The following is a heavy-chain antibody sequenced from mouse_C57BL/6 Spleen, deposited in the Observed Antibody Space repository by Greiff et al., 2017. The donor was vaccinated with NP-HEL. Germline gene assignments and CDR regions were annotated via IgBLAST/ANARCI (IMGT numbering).Heavy chain of an antibody. CDR3: ARWRDYDYDGRLDY. Sequence: QVQLQQPGAELVKPGASVKMSCKASGYTFTSYWITWVKQRPGQGLEWIGDIYPGSGSTNYNEKFKSKATLTVDTSSSTAYMQLSSLTSEDSAVYYCARWRDYDYDGRLDYWGQGTTLTVSS. D-gene: IGHD2-4*01. V-gene: IGHV1-55*01. J-gene: IGHJ2*01. CDR2: IYPGSGST. CDR1: GYTFTSYW.